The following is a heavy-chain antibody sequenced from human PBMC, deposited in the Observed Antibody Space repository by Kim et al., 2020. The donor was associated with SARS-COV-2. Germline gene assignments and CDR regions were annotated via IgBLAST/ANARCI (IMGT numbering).Heavy chain of an antibody. CDR2: ISSSGSTI. V-gene: IGHV3-48*03. J-gene: IGHJ6*02. CDR3: ARGTWGGWTDYYYYGMDV. CDR1: GFTFSSYE. Sequence: GGSLRLSCAASGFTFSSYEMNWVRQAPGKGLEWVSYISSSGSTIYYADSVKGRFTISRDNAKNSLYLQMNSLRAEDTAVYYCARGTWGGWTDYYYYGMDVWGQGTTVTVSS. D-gene: IGHD6-19*01.